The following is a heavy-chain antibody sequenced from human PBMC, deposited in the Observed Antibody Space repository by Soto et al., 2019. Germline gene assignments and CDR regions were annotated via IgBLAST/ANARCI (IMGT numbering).Heavy chain of an antibody. Sequence: QVQLQESGPGLVKASGTLSLICAVSGGSISGTYWWTWVRQPPGKGLEWIGEFSHSGRTTYNPSLNSRVTISVDKSKNQFSLNMWSVTAAETAVYYCARVQRGEYYYHGMDVWGQATTVTVAS. CDR2: FSHSGRT. CDR1: GGSISGTYW. D-gene: IGHD6-25*01. J-gene: IGHJ6*02. V-gene: IGHV4-4*02. CDR3: ARVQRGEYYYHGMDV.